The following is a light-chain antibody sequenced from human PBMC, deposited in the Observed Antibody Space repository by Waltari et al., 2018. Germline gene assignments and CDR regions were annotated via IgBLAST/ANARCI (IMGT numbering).Light chain of an antibody. J-gene: IGLJ3*02. V-gene: IGLV2-23*01. Sequence: QSALTQPASLSGSPGQSIPMSCTGTSSDVGTYTVVSWYQQHPGKAPKLMIYEDTRRPSGVSNRFSGSKSGNTASLTISGLQPEDEADYYCCSYGGSNTPKVFGGGTKLTVL. CDR2: EDT. CDR1: SSDVGTYTV. CDR3: CSYGGSNTPKV.